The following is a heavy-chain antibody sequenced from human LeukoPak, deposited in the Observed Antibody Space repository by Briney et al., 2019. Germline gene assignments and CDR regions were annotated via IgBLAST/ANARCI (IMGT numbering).Heavy chain of an antibody. CDR2: IGTAGDT. CDR1: GFTFSSYD. V-gene: IGHV3-13*01. CDR3: ARGPMVRGVHYYYDGMDV. D-gene: IGHD3-10*01. Sequence: GGSLRLSCAASGFTFSSYDMHWVRQAAGKGLEWVSAIGTAGDTYYPGSVKGRFTISREDAKNSLYFQMNSLRAGDTAVYYCARGPMVRGVHYYYDGMDVWGQGTPVTVSS. J-gene: IGHJ6*02.